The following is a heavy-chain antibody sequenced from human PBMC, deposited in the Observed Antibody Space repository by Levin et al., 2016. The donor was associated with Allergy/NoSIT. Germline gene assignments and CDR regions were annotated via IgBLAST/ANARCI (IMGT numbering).Heavy chain of an antibody. J-gene: IGHJ3*02. CDR1: GFTFSSYS. CDR2: ISSSSSYI. D-gene: IGHD6-19*01. CDR3: ARDRTVAVSDAFDI. V-gene: IGHV3-21*01. Sequence: GGSLRLSCAASGFTFSSYSMNWVRQAPGKGLEWVSSISSSSSYIYYADSVKGRFTISRDNAKNSLYLQMNSLRAEDTAVYYCARDRTVAVSDAFDIWGQGTMVTVSS.